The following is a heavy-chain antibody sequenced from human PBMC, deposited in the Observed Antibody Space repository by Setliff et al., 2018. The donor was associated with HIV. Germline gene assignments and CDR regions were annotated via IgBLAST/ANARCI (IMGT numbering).Heavy chain of an antibody. D-gene: IGHD3-3*01. J-gene: IGHJ4*02. CDR1: GYSISSGYY. V-gene: IGHV4-38-2*01. CDR2: IYHTGST. Sequence: SETLSLTCAVSGYSISSGYYWGWIRQPPGNGLEWIGSIYHTGSTYYKPSLKSRVTISVDTSKSQFSLRLSSVAAGDTAVYYCARSIVPVASGYYYFEYWGQGTLVTVSS. CDR3: ARSIVPVASGYYYFEY.